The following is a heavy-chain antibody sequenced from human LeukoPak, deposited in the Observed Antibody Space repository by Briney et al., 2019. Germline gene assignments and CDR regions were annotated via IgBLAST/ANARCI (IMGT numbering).Heavy chain of an antibody. D-gene: IGHD1-26*01. CDR2: STPSGGST. Sequence: ASVKVSCKASGYTFTGYYMHWVRQAPGQGLEWLGLSTPSGGSTWYARKFQGRVTMTRDMSTSTDYMELSSLRSEDTAVYYCARDNSVGDYAWWFDPWGQGTLVTVSS. V-gene: IGHV1-46*01. CDR1: GYTFTGYY. J-gene: IGHJ5*02. CDR3: ARDNSVGDYAWWFDP.